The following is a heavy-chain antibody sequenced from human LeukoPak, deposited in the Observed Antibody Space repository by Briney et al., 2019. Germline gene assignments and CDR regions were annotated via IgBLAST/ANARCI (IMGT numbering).Heavy chain of an antibody. CDR2: ISSSSSYI. V-gene: IGHV3-21*01. D-gene: IGHD3-22*01. Sequence: GGSLRLPCAASGFTFSSYSMNWVRQAPGKGLEWVSSISSSSSYIYYADSVKGRFTISRDNAKNSLFLQMNSLRAENTAVYYCARLRRNSDRSDFFYYYDHWGQGTLVTVSS. CDR1: GFTFSSYS. CDR3: ARLRRNSDRSDFFYYYDH. J-gene: IGHJ4*02.